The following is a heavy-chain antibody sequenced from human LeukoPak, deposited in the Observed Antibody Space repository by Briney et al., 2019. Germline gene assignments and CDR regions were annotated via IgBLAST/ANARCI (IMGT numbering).Heavy chain of an antibody. CDR2: IKSKTDGGTT. Sequence: MAGGSLRLSCAASGFTFSNAWMSWVRQAPGKGLEWVGRIKSKTDGGTTDYAAPVKGRFTISRDDSKNTLYLQMNSLKTEDTAVYYCTTDPSYYDILTPSDYWGQGTLVTVSS. J-gene: IGHJ4*02. CDR1: GFTFSNAW. V-gene: IGHV3-15*01. CDR3: TTDPSYYDILTPSDY. D-gene: IGHD3-9*01.